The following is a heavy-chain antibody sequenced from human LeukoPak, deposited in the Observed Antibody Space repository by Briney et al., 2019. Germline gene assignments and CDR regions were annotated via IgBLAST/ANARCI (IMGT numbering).Heavy chain of an antibody. CDR1: GFTLSTYW. J-gene: IGHJ4*02. Sequence: GGSLRLSCAASGFTLSTYWMDWVRQAPGKGLEWVASIKEDGSDTNYVGSVRGRFTVSRDNTKNSLYLQMNSLRADDTAVYYCASDRAYSQFDYWGQGTLVTVSA. V-gene: IGHV3-7*01. CDR3: ASDRAYSQFDY. D-gene: IGHD2-15*01. CDR2: IKEDGSDT.